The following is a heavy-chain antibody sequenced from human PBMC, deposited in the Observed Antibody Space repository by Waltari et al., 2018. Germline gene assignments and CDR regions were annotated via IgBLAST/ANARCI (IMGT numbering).Heavy chain of an antibody. J-gene: IGHJ6*03. CDR2: IYHDGST. Sequence: QVRLQQWGTGLLKPSETLSLTCAVYGKSFSGLYWSWIGHPPGRGLEWIGEIYHDGSTNYNPSLKSRVTMSVDTSKNQFSLNLSSVTAADTAVYYCARAPFGGYDYIGGTYRYFYYYMDVWGKGTTVTVSS. CDR3: ARAPFGGYDYIGGTYRYFYYYMDV. V-gene: IGHV4-34*01. D-gene: IGHD3-16*02. CDR1: GKSFSGLY.